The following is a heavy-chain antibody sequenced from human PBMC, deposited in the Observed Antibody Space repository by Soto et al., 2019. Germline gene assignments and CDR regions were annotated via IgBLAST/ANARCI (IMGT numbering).Heavy chain of an antibody. J-gene: IGHJ4*02. D-gene: IGHD6-13*01. V-gene: IGHV3-74*01. CDR3: ARGPFYSSSWYDY. CDR2: ISSDGTYT. CDR1: GFTFSSFW. Sequence: GGSLRLSCAASGFTFSSFWIHWVRQAPGKGPVWVSRISSDGTYTAYADSVKGRFTISRDNAKNTLYLQMDSLRADDTAIYYCARGPFYSSSWYDYWGQGTLVTVSS.